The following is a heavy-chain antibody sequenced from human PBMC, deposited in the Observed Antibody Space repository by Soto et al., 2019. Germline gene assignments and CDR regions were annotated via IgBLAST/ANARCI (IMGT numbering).Heavy chain of an antibody. V-gene: IGHV3-21*01. CDR1: GFTYRSHS. CDR2: ISSSSSFI. CDR3: ARPGDYDFWSGYL. Sequence: GGTLRLSCSASGFTYRSHSVNRVRQPAGKGLEWVSSISSSSSFIYYADSVKGRFTVSRDNAKNSLYLQMNSRRAEDTAVYYCARPGDYDFWSGYLWGQGTLVTVSS. J-gene: IGHJ4*02. D-gene: IGHD3-3*01.